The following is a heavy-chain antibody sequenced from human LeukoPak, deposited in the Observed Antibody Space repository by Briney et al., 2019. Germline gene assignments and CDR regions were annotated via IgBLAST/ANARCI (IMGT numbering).Heavy chain of an antibody. V-gene: IGHV1-69*04. CDR3: AREAGRDYSDYVGSDY. Sequence: GASVKVSCKASGGTFSSYAISWVRQAPGQGLEWMGRIIPILGIANYAQKFQGRVTITADKSTSTAYMELSSLRSEDTAVYYCAREAGRDYSDYVGSDYWGQGTLVTVSS. CDR2: IIPILGIA. D-gene: IGHD4-11*01. J-gene: IGHJ4*02. CDR1: GGTFSSYA.